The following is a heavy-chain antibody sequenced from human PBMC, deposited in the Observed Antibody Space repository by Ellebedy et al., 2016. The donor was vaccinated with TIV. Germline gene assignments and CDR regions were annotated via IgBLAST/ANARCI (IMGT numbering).Heavy chain of an antibody. CDR1: GASISGSDHY. V-gene: IGHV4-61*08. CDR2: IYYGGST. J-gene: IGHJ6*02. Sequence: SETLSLTXEVSGASISGSDHYWVWVRQPPGKGLEWIGKIYYGGSTNYNPSLKSRVTISVDTSKNQFSLHLTSVTAADTAIYYCARDWQVYYYYGMDVWGQGTSVTVSS. CDR3: ARDWQVYYYYGMDV.